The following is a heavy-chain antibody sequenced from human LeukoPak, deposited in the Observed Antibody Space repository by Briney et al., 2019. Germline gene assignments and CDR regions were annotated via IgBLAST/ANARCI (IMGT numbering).Heavy chain of an antibody. Sequence: GASVKVSCTPSGYTFSAYYMHWVRQAPGQGLESMGWINSNSGARNYAPKFQGRVTFSRDNSISTAYMELSSLRSDDTAIYYCARGRGGATTGFDHWGQGTLVTVSS. J-gene: IGHJ4*02. D-gene: IGHD1-26*01. V-gene: IGHV1-2*02. CDR2: INSNSGAR. CDR3: ARGRGGATTGFDH. CDR1: GYTFSAYY.